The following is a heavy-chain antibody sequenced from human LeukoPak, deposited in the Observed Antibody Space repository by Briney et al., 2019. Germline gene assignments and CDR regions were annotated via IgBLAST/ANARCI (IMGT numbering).Heavy chain of an antibody. Sequence: PGGSLRLSCAASGFTFSSYAMSWVRQAPGKGLEWVSAISRSGGSTYYADSVKGRFTISRDNSRDTLYLQMNSLRAEDTAVYYCAKGYYDYVWGSYYFDYWGQGTLVTVSS. CDR1: GFTFSSYA. V-gene: IGHV3-23*01. J-gene: IGHJ4*02. CDR3: AKGYYDYVWGSYYFDY. CDR2: ISRSGGST. D-gene: IGHD3-16*01.